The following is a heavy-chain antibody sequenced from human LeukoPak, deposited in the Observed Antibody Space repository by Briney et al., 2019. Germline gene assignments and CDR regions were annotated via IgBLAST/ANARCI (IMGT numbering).Heavy chain of an antibody. V-gene: IGHV1-2*02. CDR1: GYTFTGYY. Sequence: ASVKVSCKASGYTFTGYYMHWVRQAPGQGLEWMGWINPNSGGTNYAQKFQGRVTMTRDTSISTAYMELSRLRSDDTAVYYCARGVPAAIQDYYYGMDVWGQGTTVTVSS. CDR3: ARGVPAAIQDYYYGMDV. J-gene: IGHJ6*02. CDR2: INPNSGGT. D-gene: IGHD2-2*01.